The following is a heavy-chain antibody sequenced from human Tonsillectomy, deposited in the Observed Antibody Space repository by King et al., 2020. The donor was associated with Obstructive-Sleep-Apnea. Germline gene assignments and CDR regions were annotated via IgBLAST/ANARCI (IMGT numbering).Heavy chain of an antibody. CDR1: GYTLTELS. Sequence: QLVQSGAEVKKPGASVKVSCKVSGYTLTELSMHWVRQAPGKGLEWMGGFDPEDGETIYAQKFQGRVTMTEDTSTDTAYMELSSRRSEDTAVDYCATDVSEYYDSSGNLDYWGQGTLVTVSS. J-gene: IGHJ4*02. D-gene: IGHD3-22*01. CDR2: FDPEDGET. V-gene: IGHV1-24*01. CDR3: ATDVSEYYDSSGNLDY.